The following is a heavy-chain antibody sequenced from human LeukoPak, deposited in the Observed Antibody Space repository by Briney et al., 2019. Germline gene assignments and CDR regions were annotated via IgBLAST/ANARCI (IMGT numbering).Heavy chain of an antibody. CDR3: ARLSKDIVVVPAAIDLDY. CDR2: ISAYNGNT. Sequence: GASVKVSCKASGYTFTSYGISWVRQAPGQGLEWMGWISAYNGNTNYAQKLQGRVTMTTDTSTSTAYMELRSQRSDDTAVYYCARLSKDIVVVPAAIDLDYWGQGTLVTVSS. J-gene: IGHJ4*02. V-gene: IGHV1-18*01. D-gene: IGHD2-2*01. CDR1: GYTFTSYG.